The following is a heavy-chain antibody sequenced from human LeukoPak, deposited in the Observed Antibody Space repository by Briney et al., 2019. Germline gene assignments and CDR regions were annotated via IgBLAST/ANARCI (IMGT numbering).Heavy chain of an antibody. J-gene: IGHJ4*02. CDR1: EFTFSSYA. D-gene: IGHD5-18*01. V-gene: IGHV3-20*01. Sequence: GGSLSLSCAGAEFTFSSYAKSWVRQAQGKGLELVSGINWNSRITGYADSVKGRLTRSRDNAKYALYLQMSRLRAEDTDLYHVARDDSYGSFTYWGQGTLVTVSS. CDR2: INWNSRIT. CDR3: ARDDSYGSFTY.